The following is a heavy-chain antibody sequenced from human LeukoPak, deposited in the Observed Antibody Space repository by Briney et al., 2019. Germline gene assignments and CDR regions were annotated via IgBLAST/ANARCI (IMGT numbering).Heavy chain of an antibody. V-gene: IGHV4-31*03. D-gene: IGHD3-10*01. J-gene: IGHJ5*02. CDR1: GDSVSSGSYY. CDR3: ANYGSGSYRFDP. Sequence: SETLSLTCTVSGDSVSSGSYYWSWVRQPPGKGLEWIGYIYYSGSTYYNPSLKSRVTISVDTSKNQFSLKLSSVTAADTAVYYCANYGSGSYRFDPWGQGTLVTVSS. CDR2: IYYSGST.